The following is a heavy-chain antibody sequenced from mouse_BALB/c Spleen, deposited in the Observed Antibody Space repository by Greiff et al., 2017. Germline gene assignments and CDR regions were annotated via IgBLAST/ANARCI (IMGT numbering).Heavy chain of an antibody. J-gene: IGHJ3*01. CDR2: IDPFNGGT. D-gene: IGHD2-1*01. CDR3: ARYYYGNYDWFAY. V-gene: IGHV1S135*01. CDR1: GYSFTSYY. Sequence: VQLQQSGPELMKPGASVKISCKASGYSFTSYYMHWVKQSHGKSLEWIGYIDPFNGGTSYNQKFKGKATLTVDKSSSTAYMHLSSLTSEDSAVYYCARYYYGNYDWFAYWGQGTLVNVSA.